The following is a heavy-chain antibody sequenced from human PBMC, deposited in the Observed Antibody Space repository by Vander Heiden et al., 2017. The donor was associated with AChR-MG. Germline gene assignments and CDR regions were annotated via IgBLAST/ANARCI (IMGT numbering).Heavy chain of an antibody. CDR2: MSDNSTYR. CDR1: GSIPSAFQ. J-gene: IGHJ4*02. Sequence: VQLVDSGGGLVKPGASLSRPCTASGSIPSAFQMRWVPQAPGKGLEWCSSMSDNSTYRHYADSAKGGYTNARDNAKSSLFLQMDSLSAEDTAVYDCERDVYDDGDYVPREGYWGQGAVVTVSS. V-gene: IGHV3-21*01. D-gene: IGHD4-17*01. CDR3: ERDVYDDGDYVPREGY.